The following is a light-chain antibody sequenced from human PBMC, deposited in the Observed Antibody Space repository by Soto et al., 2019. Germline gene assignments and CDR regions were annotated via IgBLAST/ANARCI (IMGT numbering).Light chain of an antibody. CDR3: QQRSNWPGT. Sequence: EIVLTQSPATLSLSPGERATLSCRASQSVSSYLAWYQQKPGQAPRLLIYDASNRATGIPARFSGSGSGTDVTLTISSLEPEDFAVYYCQQRSNWPGTFGQGNKLKIK. CDR1: QSVSSY. J-gene: IGKJ2*01. V-gene: IGKV3-11*01. CDR2: DAS.